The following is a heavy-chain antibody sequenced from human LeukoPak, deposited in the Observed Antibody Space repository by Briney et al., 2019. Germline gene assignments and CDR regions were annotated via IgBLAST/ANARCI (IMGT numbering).Heavy chain of an antibody. J-gene: IGHJ4*02. CDR2: IYYSGST. V-gene: IGHV4-59*01. Sequence: SETLSLTCTVSGGSISSYYWSWIRQPPGKGLEWIGYIYYSGSTNYNPSLKSRVTISVDTSKNQFSLKLSSVTAADTAVYYCARGLDGDGLDYWGQGTLVTVSS. D-gene: IGHD4-17*01. CDR1: GGSISSYY. CDR3: ARGLDGDGLDY.